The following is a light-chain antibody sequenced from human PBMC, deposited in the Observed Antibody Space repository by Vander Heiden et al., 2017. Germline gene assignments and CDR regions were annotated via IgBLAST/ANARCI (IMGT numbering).Light chain of an antibody. V-gene: IGLV2-14*01. CDR2: YVN. CDR1: SSDIDIYNY. CDR3: SSYTTTNTYV. Sequence: GLTQPASVSGSPGHSITISCTGPSSDIDIYNYVSWYQQHPGKAPKLIIYYVNIRPSGVSNRFSGSKSGNTASLTISGLQAEDEADYYCSSYTTTNTYVFGTGTMVTVL. J-gene: IGLJ1*01.